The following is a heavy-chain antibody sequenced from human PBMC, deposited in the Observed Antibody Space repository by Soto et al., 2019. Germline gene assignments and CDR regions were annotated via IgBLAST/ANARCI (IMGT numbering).Heavy chain of an antibody. J-gene: IGHJ3*02. D-gene: IGHD4-17*01. V-gene: IGHV1-69*13. CDR3: ARGHEYGGNSDAFEI. CDR2: ILPAFGTA. CDR1: GGTFKTES. Sequence: QVRLVQSGAEVKKPGSSVKVSCKYSGGTFKTESINWLRQAPGQGLEWMGNILPAFGTADYAPKFQGRVTXXADQATTTAYMDLSTLTSQDTAFYFCARGHEYGGNSDAFEIWGQGTLVTVSS.